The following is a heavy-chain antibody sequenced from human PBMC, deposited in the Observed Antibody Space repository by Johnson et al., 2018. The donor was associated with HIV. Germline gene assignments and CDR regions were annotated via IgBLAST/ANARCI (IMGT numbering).Heavy chain of an antibody. J-gene: IGHJ3*02. D-gene: IGHD3-10*01. CDR2: ITCNSRGI. CDR3: ARAPEVRGVDAFDI. CDR1: EFTFDDYG. V-gene: IGHV3-9*01. Sequence: LVESGGGLVQPGRSLRLSCAASEFTFDDYGMHWVRQAPGKGLEWVSTITCNSRGIGYAGSVKGRFTISRDNARRSLHLQMNILSAEDTAVYYCARAPEVRGVDAFDIWVQGTMVTVSS.